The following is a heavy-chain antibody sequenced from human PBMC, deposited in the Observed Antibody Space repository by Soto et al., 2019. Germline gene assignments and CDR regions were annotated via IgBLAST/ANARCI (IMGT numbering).Heavy chain of an antibody. CDR2: IYPADSNT. CDR1: GYTFTSYW. J-gene: IGHJ6*02. V-gene: IGHV5-51*01. Sequence: GESLKISCQGSGYTFTSYWIGWVRQMPGKGLEWVAIIYPADSNTRYSPSLRGQVTISADKSISTAYLQWSSLKASDTAIYYCARPFGMDVWGQGTTVTVSS. CDR3: ARPFGMDV.